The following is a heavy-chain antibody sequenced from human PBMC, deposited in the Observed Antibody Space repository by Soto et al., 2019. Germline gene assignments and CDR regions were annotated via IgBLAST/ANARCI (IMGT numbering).Heavy chain of an antibody. CDR3: ARSRVADTLLGVIIAHFDY. Sequence: EVQLVQSGAEVKKPGESLKISCQSSGYTFTITNYWIAWVRQMPGKGLEWMGIIYPGDSDTRYSPSFQGQVTISADKSISTAYLQWSSLKASDTAIYYCARSRVADTLLGVIIAHFDYWGQGTLVTVSS. V-gene: IGHV5-51*01. CDR1: GYTFTITNYW. J-gene: IGHJ4*02. D-gene: IGHD3-3*01. CDR2: IYPGDSDT.